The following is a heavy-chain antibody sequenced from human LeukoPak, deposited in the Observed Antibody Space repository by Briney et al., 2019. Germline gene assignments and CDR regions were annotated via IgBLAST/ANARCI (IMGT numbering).Heavy chain of an antibody. D-gene: IGHD6-19*01. Sequence: SETLSLTCTVSGGSISSYYWSWIRQPPGKGLEWIGYIYYSGSTNYNPSLKSRVTISVDTSKNQFSLKLSSVTAADTAVYYCVRSIAVAVDFDYWGQGTLVTVSS. J-gene: IGHJ4*02. V-gene: IGHV4-59*08. CDR3: VRSIAVAVDFDY. CDR2: IYYSGST. CDR1: GGSISSYY.